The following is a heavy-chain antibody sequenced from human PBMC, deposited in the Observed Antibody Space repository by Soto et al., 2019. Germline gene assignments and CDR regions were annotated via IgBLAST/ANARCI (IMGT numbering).Heavy chain of an antibody. D-gene: IGHD1-26*01. J-gene: IGHJ3*02. V-gene: IGHV4-31*03. CDR1: GGSISSGGYY. CDR2: IYYSGST. CDR3: ARSMWELPAAGAFDI. Sequence: SETLSLTCTVSGGSISSGGYYWSWIRQHPGKGLEWIGYIYYSGSTYYNPSLKSRVTISVDTSKNQFSLKLSSVTAADTAVYYCARSMWELPAAGAFDIWGQGTMVTVSS.